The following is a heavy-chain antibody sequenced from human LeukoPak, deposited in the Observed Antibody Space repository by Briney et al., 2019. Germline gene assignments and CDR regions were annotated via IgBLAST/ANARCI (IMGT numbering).Heavy chain of an antibody. Sequence: ASVKVSCKTSGYTFTNYGISWVRQAPGQGLEWMGWISVYNGNTNYEQKFQGRVTMTTDTPTSTTYMELRSPTSDDTAVYYCARGLIGGYDYWGQGTLVTVSS. V-gene: IGHV1-18*01. CDR1: GYTFTNYG. CDR2: ISVYNGNT. CDR3: ARGLIGGYDY. J-gene: IGHJ4*02. D-gene: IGHD5-12*01.